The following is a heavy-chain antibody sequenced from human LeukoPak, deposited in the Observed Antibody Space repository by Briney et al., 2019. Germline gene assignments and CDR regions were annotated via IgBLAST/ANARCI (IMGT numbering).Heavy chain of an antibody. Sequence: GGTLRLSCAASGFTFSSFGMTWVRRAPGKGLEWVSTITGSGGITYYADSVKGRFTISRDNSKNTLYLQMNSLRAEDTAVYYCASWTYIAAAGAGDYWGQGTLVTVSS. CDR2: ITGSGGIT. CDR1: GFTFSSFG. J-gene: IGHJ4*02. V-gene: IGHV3-23*01. CDR3: ASWTYIAAAGAGDY. D-gene: IGHD6-13*01.